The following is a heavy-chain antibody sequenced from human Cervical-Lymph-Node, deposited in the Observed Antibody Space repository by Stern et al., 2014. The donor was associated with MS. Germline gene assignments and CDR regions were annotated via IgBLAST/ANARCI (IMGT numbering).Heavy chain of an antibody. CDR2: INPHNGDT. CDR3: ARGRGTLLFLY. J-gene: IGHJ4*02. D-gene: IGHD2-21*02. V-gene: IGHV1-2*02. Sequence: QVQLVQSGAEAKKPGASVRLSCEAFGYTFIDYYVHWVRQAPGKGLEWMGWINPHNGDTRYAQKFHGRVTMTRDTSISTAYLEVNRLTSDDTAVYFCARGRGTLLFLYWGQGTVVIVSS. CDR1: GYTFIDYY.